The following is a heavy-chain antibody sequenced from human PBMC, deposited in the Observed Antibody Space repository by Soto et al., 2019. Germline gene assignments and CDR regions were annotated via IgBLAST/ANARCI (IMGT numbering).Heavy chain of an antibody. D-gene: IGHD3-22*01. CDR3: ERGHYESPPGYFDY. J-gene: IGHJ4*02. V-gene: IGHV3-66*01. CDR1: GVTVSGNY. Sequence: EVQMVESGGGLVQPGGSLRLSCAASGVTVSGNYMSWVRQSPGRGLEWVSVIHSGDSTHYADSVKGRFTISRDNSKNTLYLQMNSLRAEDTAVYYCERGHYESPPGYFDYWGQGTLVTVSS. CDR2: IHSGDST.